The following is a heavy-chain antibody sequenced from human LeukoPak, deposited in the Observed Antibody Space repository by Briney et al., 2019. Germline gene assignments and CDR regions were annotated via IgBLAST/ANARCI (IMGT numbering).Heavy chain of an antibody. CDR2: IWYDGSNK. J-gene: IGHJ6*02. CDR3: ARDQYCSSTSCYLYYYYYYGMDV. D-gene: IGHD2-2*01. V-gene: IGHV3-33*01. CDR1: GFTFSSYG. Sequence: GRSLRLSCAASGFTFSSYGMHWVRQAPGKGLEWVAVIWYDGSNKYYADSVKGRFTISRDNSKNTLYLQMNSLRAEDTAVYYCARDQYCSSTSCYLYYYYYYGMDVWGRGTTVTVSS.